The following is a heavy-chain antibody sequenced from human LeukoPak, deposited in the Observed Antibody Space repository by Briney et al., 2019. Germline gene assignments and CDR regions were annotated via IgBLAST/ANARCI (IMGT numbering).Heavy chain of an antibody. Sequence: SETLSLTCSVSGGSVNSFLWSWIRQSPGKPLEWIAYITYSGSANYKPSLKSRVTISLDTSKDQVSLRLTSVTAADTAVYYCARVPYSDRIEFYYMDVWGKGTTVTVSS. D-gene: IGHD6-13*01. J-gene: IGHJ6*03. V-gene: IGHV4-59*02. CDR3: ARVPYSDRIEFYYMDV. CDR1: GGSVNSFL. CDR2: ITYSGSA.